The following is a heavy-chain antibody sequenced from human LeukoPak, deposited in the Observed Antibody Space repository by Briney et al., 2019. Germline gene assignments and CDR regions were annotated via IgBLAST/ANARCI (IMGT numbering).Heavy chain of an antibody. D-gene: IGHD3-22*01. V-gene: IGHV4-59*12. Sequence: SETLSLTCTVSGGSISSYYWSWIRQPPGKGLEWIGYIYYSGSTNYNPSLKSRVTISVDTSKNQFSLKLSSVAAADTAVYYCARGVSMGYYYDSSGSENFDYWGQGTLVTVSS. CDR2: IYYSGST. CDR3: ARGVSMGYYYDSSGSENFDY. CDR1: GGSISSYY. J-gene: IGHJ4*02.